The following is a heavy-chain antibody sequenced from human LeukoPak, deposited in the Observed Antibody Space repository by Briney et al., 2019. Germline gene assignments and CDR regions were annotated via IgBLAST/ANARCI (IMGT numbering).Heavy chain of an antibody. CDR3: AKSTRITIFGVVHDAFDI. CDR2: ISGSGGST. J-gene: IGHJ3*02. Sequence: PGGSLRLSCAASGFTFSSYVMSWVRQAPGKGLEWVSAISGSGGSTYYADSVKGRFTISRDNSKNTLYLQMNSLRAEDTAVYYCAKSTRITIFGVVHDAFDIWGQGTMVTVSS. D-gene: IGHD3-3*01. V-gene: IGHV3-23*01. CDR1: GFTFSSYV.